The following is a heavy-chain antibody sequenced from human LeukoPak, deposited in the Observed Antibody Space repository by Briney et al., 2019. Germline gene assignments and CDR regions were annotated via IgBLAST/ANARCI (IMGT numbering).Heavy chain of an antibody. D-gene: IGHD5-18*01. CDR1: GYTLTELS. V-gene: IGHV1-24*01. J-gene: IGHJ4*02. CDR2: FDPGDGET. CDR3: ATRIQLTRDY. Sequence: ASVKVSCKVSGYTLTELSMHWVRQAPGKGLEWIGGFDPGDGETIYAQKFQGRVTMTEDTSTDTAYMELSSLRSEDTAVYYCATRIQLTRDYWGQGTLVTVSS.